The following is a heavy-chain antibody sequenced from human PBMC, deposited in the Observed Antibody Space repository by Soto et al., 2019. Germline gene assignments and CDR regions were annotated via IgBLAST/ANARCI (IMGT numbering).Heavy chain of an antibody. CDR2: INHSGNT. J-gene: IGHJ4*02. D-gene: IGHD6-19*01. CDR3: GPRGAVADPRGY. V-gene: IGHV4-34*01. CDR1: GGSFSDFY. Sequence: SETLSLTCAVSGGSFSDFYWTWIRQLPGKGLEWIGEINHSGNTNYNPSLKSRVAISVDTSKNQFSLYLGSVTAADTAVYYCGPRGAVADPRGYGGQGPLVNFS.